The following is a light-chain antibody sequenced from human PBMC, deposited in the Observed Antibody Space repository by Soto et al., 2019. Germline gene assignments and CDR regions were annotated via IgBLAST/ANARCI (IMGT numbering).Light chain of an antibody. CDR2: DVT. J-gene: IGLJ1*01. V-gene: IGLV2-14*01. CDR3: SSYTSSSTYV. Sequence: QSALTQPASVSGSPGQSITISCTGTRSDVGGYNYVYWHQQHPGKAHKLMIYDVTNRPSGVSDRFSGSKSGNTASLTISGLQAEDEADYYCSSYTSSSTYVFGAGTKVTVL. CDR1: RSDVGGYNY.